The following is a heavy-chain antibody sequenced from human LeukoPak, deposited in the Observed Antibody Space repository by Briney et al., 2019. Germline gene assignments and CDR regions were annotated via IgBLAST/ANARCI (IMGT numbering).Heavy chain of an antibody. CDR2: IYYSGST. Sequence: SETLSLTCTVSGGSISSGDYYWSWIRQPPGKGLEWIGYIYYSGSTYYNPSLKSRVTISVDTSKNQFSLKLSSVTAADTAVYYCARDGGGLSAIVPNWFDPWGQGTLVTVSS. CDR1: GGSISSGDYY. CDR3: ARDGGGLSAIVPNWFDP. J-gene: IGHJ5*02. D-gene: IGHD2-2*01. V-gene: IGHV4-30-4*01.